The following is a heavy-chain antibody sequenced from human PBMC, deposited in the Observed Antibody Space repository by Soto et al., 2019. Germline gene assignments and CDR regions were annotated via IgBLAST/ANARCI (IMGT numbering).Heavy chain of an antibody. D-gene: IGHD5-12*01. CDR2: ISGYNGKT. V-gene: IGHV1-18*01. Sequence: ASVKVSCKASGYTFTSYGISWVRQAPGQGLEWMGWISGYNGKTNYAQKVQDRVTMTTDTSTSTVYMELRSLRSEDTAMYYCTRDRDGYNFPFFDYWGQGTLVTVPS. CDR1: GYTFTSYG. CDR3: TRDRDGYNFPFFDY. J-gene: IGHJ4*02.